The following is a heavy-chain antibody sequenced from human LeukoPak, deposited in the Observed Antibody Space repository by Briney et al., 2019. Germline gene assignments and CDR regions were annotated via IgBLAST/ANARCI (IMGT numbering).Heavy chain of an antibody. Sequence: GESLKISCKGSGYSFTYWIGWVRQMPGKGLEWMGIIYPGDSDIRYSPSFQGQVTISADKSISTAYLQWSSLKVSDTAMYYCARGGDYGAPDYWGQGTLVTVSS. D-gene: IGHD4-17*01. J-gene: IGHJ4*02. CDR3: ARGGDYGAPDY. CDR2: IYPGDSDI. CDR1: GYSFTYW. V-gene: IGHV5-51*01.